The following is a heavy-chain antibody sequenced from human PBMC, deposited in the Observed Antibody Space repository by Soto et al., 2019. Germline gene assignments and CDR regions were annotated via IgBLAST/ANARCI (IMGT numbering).Heavy chain of an antibody. V-gene: IGHV3-30*18. Sequence: QVQLVESGGGVVQPGRSLRLSCAASGFTFSSYGMHWVRQAPGKGLEWVAVISYDGSNKYYADSVKGRFTISRDNSKNTLYLQMNSLRAEDTAVYYCAKEGIVGATTGYYYYYGMDVWGQGTTVTVSS. CDR2: ISYDGSNK. CDR1: GFTFSSYG. D-gene: IGHD1-26*01. CDR3: AKEGIVGATTGYYYYYGMDV. J-gene: IGHJ6*02.